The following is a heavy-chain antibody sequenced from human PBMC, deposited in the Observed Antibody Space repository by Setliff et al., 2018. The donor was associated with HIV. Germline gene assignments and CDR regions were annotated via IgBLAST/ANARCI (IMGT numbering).Heavy chain of an antibody. CDR2: IYYSGNT. J-gene: IGHJ6*03. CDR1: GGSISSYY. V-gene: IGHV4-59*01. Sequence: SETLSLTCTVSGGSISSYYWSWIRQPPGKGLEWIGYIYYSGNTNYNPSLQSRVTISVDASRNQFYLKLSSVTAADTAVYYCARDRVVRGVITTYYYMDVWGKGTTVTVSS. D-gene: IGHD3-10*01. CDR3: ARDRVVRGVITTYYYMDV.